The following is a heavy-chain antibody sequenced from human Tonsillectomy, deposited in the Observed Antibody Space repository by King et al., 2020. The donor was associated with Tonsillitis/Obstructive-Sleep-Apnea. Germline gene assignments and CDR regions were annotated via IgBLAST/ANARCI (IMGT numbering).Heavy chain of an antibody. CDR1: GGTFSSYA. Sequence: QLVQSGAEVKKPGSSVKVSCKASGGTFSSYAISWVRQAPGQGLEWLGGSIPIFGTANYAPKFQGRVTITADESTSTAYMERSSLRSEDTAVYYCAREADTAMGTFDYWGQGTLVTVSS. V-gene: IGHV1-69*12. CDR3: AREADTAMGTFDY. CDR2: SIPIFGTA. J-gene: IGHJ4*02. D-gene: IGHD5-18*01.